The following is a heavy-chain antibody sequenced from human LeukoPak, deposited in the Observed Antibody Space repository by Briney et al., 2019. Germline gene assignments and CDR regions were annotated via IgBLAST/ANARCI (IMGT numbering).Heavy chain of an antibody. CDR3: ARDKPQIVVVPAAYDY. CDR1: GFTFSSHW. D-gene: IGHD2-2*01. CDR2: ISYSSSYI. V-gene: IGHV3-21*01. Sequence: GGSLRLSCAASGFTFSSHWMHWVRQAPGKGLEWVSSISYSSSYISYADSVKGRFTISRDNAKNSLYLQMNSLRAEDTAVYYCARDKPQIVVVPAAYDYWGQGTLVTVSS. J-gene: IGHJ4*02.